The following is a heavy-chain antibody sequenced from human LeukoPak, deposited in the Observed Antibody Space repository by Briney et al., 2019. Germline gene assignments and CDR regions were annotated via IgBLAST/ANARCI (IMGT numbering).Heavy chain of an antibody. CDR2: IYYSGST. D-gene: IGHD3-3*01. CDR1: GGSISSYY. J-gene: IGHJ4*02. V-gene: IGHV4-59*01. Sequence: SETLSLTCTVSGGSISSYYWSWIRQPPGKGLEWIGYIYYSGSTNYNPSLKSRVTISVDTSKNQFSLKLSSVTAADTAVYYCARSPTYYDFWSGYYQPKIFDYWGQGTLVTVSS. CDR3: ARSPTYYDFWSGYYQPKIFDY.